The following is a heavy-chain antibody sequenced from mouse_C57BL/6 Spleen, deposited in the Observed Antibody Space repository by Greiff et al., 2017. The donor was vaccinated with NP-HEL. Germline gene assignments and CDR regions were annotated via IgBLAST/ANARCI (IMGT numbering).Heavy chain of an antibody. CDR2: IYPGDGDT. V-gene: IGHV1-82*01. Sequence: LQLQESGPELVKPGASVKISCKASGYAFSTSWMNWVKQRPGKGLEWIGRIYPGDGDTNYNGKFKGKATLTADKSSSTAYMQLSSLTSEDSAAFVWARRWDYLDYWGQGTTLTVSS. J-gene: IGHJ2*01. CDR1: GYAFSTSW. CDR3: ARRWDYLDY. D-gene: IGHD4-1*01.